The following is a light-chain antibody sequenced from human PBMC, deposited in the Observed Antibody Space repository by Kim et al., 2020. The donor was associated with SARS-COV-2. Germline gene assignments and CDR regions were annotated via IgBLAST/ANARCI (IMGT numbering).Light chain of an antibody. V-gene: IGLV1-47*01. CDR1: TSNTGNNY. Sequence: RRVAIACSGSTSNTGNNYVSWYQQVPGAAPKVLIYRNSVRPSGVPDRFSGSKSVTSASLAISGLRSDDEALYYCATWEDSLSGPVFGGGTQLTVL. J-gene: IGLJ2*01. CDR2: RNS. CDR3: ATWEDSLSGPV.